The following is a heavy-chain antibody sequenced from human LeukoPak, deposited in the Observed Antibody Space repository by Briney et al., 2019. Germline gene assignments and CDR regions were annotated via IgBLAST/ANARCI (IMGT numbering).Heavy chain of an antibody. V-gene: IGHV4-4*07. D-gene: IGHD4-23*01. Sequence: SETLSLTCTVSGGSISSYYWSWIRQPAGKGLEWIGRIYTSGSTNYNPSLKSRVTMSVDTSKNQFSLKLSSVTVADTAVYYCASRLEDYDGSDYWGQGTLVTVSS. J-gene: IGHJ4*02. CDR3: ASRLEDYDGSDY. CDR2: IYTSGST. CDR1: GGSISSYY.